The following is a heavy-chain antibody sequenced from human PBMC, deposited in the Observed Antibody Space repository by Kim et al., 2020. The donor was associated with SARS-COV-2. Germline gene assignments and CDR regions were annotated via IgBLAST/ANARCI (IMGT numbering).Heavy chain of an antibody. V-gene: IGHV4-59*13. CDR2: IYYSGST. Sequence: SETLSLTCTVSGGSISSYYWSWIRQPPGKGLEWIGYIYYSGSTNYNPSLKSRVTISVDTSKNQFSLKLSSVTAADTAVYYCARGLSVKWELLPYYFDYWGQGTLVTVSS. CDR3: ARGLSVKWELLPYYFDY. CDR1: GGSISSYY. D-gene: IGHD1-26*01. J-gene: IGHJ4*02.